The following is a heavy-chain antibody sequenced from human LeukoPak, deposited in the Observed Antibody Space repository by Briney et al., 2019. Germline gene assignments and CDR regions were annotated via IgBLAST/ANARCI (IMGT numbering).Heavy chain of an antibody. D-gene: IGHD7-27*01. J-gene: IGHJ4*02. V-gene: IGHV3-48*03. CDR3: VRDRAWGSYDY. Sequence: GGSLRLSCAASGFTSMSYEMNWVRQAPGKGLEPVAYISGSGSTTSYADSVKGRFTISRDNAKNTVYLQMNSLRADDTAMYFCVRDRAWGSYDYWGQGALVTVSS. CDR1: GFTSMSYE. CDR2: ISGSGSTT.